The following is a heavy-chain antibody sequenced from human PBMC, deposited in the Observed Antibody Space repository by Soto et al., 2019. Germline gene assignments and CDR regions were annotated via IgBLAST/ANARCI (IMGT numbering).Heavy chain of an antibody. CDR2: VYHTGRT. CDR1: GGSFKSGSYS. V-gene: IGHV4-61*01. CDR3: ARDFAYFDY. Sequence: SETLSLTCTVSGGSFKSGSYSWSWIRQPPGKGLEWIGYVYHTGRTSYNPSLKSRVSISMDTSKNQFSLNLDSVTAADTAVYFCARDFAYFDYWGQGTLVTASS. D-gene: IGHD3-3*01. J-gene: IGHJ4*02.